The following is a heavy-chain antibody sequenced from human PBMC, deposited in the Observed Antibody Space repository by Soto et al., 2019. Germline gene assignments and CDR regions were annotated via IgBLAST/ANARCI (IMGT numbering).Heavy chain of an antibody. V-gene: IGHV4-39*01. Sequence: PSETLALSWAVCGGSISSSSYYGGWIRGPPGKGLEWIGSSDYSGSTSYTPSPQSRVTTSVDTSKDPFSLKLSSVTAADTAVYYCARHGGYCSGGSCYLIGWSDLWGQGTLVTVSS. CDR1: GGSISSSSYY. J-gene: IGHJ5*02. CDR3: ARHGGYCSGGSCYLIGWSDL. D-gene: IGHD2-15*01. CDR2: SDYSGST.